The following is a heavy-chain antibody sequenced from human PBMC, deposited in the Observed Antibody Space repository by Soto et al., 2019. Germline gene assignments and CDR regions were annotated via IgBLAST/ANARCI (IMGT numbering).Heavy chain of an antibody. D-gene: IGHD3-3*01. J-gene: IGHJ3*01. Sequence: SETLSLTCTVSGGSISSSSQYWGWIRQPPGKGLEWIGSMYYSGSTYYNPSLKSRVTISLDTSKNQFSLKLSSVTAADTAVYYCARGKSTVFGVVIRGYVFDLWGQGTMVTVSS. CDR3: ARGKSTVFGVVIRGYVFDL. CDR2: MYYSGST. V-gene: IGHV4-39*01. CDR1: GGSISSSSQY.